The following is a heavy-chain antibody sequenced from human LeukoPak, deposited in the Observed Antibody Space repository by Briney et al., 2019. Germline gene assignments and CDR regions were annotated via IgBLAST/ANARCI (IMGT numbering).Heavy chain of an antibody. Sequence: ASVKVSCKTSGYSFKTHGISWVRQAPGQGLEWVGWINTDNGNTDYAERLQGRVTMTRDTSTSTAYMELRSLRSDDTAVYYCARTGLATMTTRYFQYWGQGTLVTVSS. CDR2: INTDNGNT. V-gene: IGHV1-18*01. J-gene: IGHJ1*01. CDR1: GYSFKTHG. CDR3: ARTGLATMTTRYFQY. D-gene: IGHD4-17*01.